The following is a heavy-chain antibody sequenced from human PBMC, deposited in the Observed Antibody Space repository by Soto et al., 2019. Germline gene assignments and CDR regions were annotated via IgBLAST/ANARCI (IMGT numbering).Heavy chain of an antibody. CDR1: GFSLSTSRVG. V-gene: IGHV2-5*02. D-gene: IGHD3-10*01. J-gene: IGHJ4*02. Sequence: QITLEESGPTLVKPTQTLTLTCTFSGFSLSTSRVGVGWIRQPPGKALEWLALIYWDDDKRYSPSLKNRLTITKDTSKNQVVLTMTNTDPVDTATYYCAHTSGSGNSACFDYWGQGTLVTVSS. CDR2: IYWDDDK. CDR3: AHTSGSGNSACFDY.